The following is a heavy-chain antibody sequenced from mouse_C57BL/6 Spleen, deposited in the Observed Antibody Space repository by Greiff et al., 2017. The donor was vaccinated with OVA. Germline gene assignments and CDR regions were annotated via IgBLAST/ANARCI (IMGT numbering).Heavy chain of an antibody. J-gene: IGHJ3*01. D-gene: IGHD1-1*01. CDR2: IHPNSGST. CDR1: GYTFTSYW. CDR3: ANSITTVGDVYWFAY. V-gene: IGHV1-64*01. Sequence: QVQLQQPGAELVKPGASVKLSCKASGYTFTSYWMHWVKQRPGQGLEWIGMIHPNSGSTNYNEKFKSKATLTVDKSSSTAYMQLSSLTSEDSAVYYCANSITTVGDVYWFAYWGQGTLVTVSA.